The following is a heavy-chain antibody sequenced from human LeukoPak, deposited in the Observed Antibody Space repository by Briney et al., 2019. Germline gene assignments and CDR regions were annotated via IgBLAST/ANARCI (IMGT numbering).Heavy chain of an antibody. J-gene: IGHJ5*01. D-gene: IGHD6-19*01. V-gene: IGHV3-74*01. CDR3: TRAGYSSGFDS. CDR1: GFPFSVAW. Sequence: PGGSLRLSCAASGFPFSVAWMHWFRQVQGKGLMWVSRITTDETTTYADSVRGRFSISRDNAKNTLYLQMYSLIAEDTAVYFCTRAGYSSGFDSWGQGTLVTVSS. CDR2: ITTDETT.